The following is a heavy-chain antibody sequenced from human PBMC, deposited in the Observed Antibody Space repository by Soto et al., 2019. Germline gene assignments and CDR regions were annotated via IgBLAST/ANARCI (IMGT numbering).Heavy chain of an antibody. CDR1: GFTFSSYA. CDR2: ISGTGGST. CDR3: ARDGGCRDGYTVGCNWFDP. V-gene: IGHV3-23*01. D-gene: IGHD5-12*01. Sequence: GGSLRLSCAASGFTFSSYAMSWVRQAPGKGLEWVSVISGTGGSTHYADSVKGRSTISRDNSKNTLYLQMNSLRAEDTAVYYCARDGGCRDGYTVGCNWFDPWGQGTLVTVSS. J-gene: IGHJ5*02.